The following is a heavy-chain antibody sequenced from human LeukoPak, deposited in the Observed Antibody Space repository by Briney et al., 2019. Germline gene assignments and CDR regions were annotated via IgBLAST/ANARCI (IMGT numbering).Heavy chain of an antibody. CDR3: ARERYYDSSGTDAFDI. CDR2: MNPNSGNT. V-gene: IGHV1-8*01. J-gene: IGHJ3*02. D-gene: IGHD3-22*01. CDR1: GYTFTSYD. Sequence: ASVKVSCKASGYTFTSYDINWVRQATGQGLEWMGWMNPNSGNTGYAQKFQGRVTMTRNTSISTAYMELSSLRSEDTAVYYCARERYYDSSGTDAFDIWGQGTMVTVSS.